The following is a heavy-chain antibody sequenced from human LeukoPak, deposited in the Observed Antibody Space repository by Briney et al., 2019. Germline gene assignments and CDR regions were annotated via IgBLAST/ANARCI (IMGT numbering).Heavy chain of an antibody. J-gene: IGHJ3*02. Sequence: GGSLRLSCAASGFTFSSYSMNWVRQAPGKGLEWVSSISSSSSYIYYADSVKGRFTIPRDNAKNSLYLQMNSLRAEDTAVYYCARDLTNCGGDCHDAFDIWGQGTMVTVSS. V-gene: IGHV3-21*01. CDR2: ISSSSSYI. D-gene: IGHD2-21*02. CDR3: ARDLTNCGGDCHDAFDI. CDR1: GFTFSSYS.